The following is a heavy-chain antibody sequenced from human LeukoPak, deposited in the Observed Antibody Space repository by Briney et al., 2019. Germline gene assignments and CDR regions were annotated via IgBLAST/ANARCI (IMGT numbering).Heavy chain of an antibody. CDR1: GFTFDNYA. CDR3: AVGLTI. V-gene: IGHV3-30-3*01. Sequence: GGSLRLSCAASGFTFDNYAMHWVRQAPGEGLEWVALISNDGTNKYYADSVKGRFTMSRDNSKSTVYLQVNSLRAEDTAVYYCAVGLTIWGQGTMVTVSS. CDR2: ISNDGTNK. J-gene: IGHJ3*02. D-gene: IGHD1-26*01.